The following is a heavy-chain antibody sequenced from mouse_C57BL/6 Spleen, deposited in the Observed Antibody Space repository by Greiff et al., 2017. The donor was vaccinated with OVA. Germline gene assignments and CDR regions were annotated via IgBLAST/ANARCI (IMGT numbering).Heavy chain of an antibody. CDR1: GFTFSDYG. D-gene: IGHD1-1*01. Sequence: EVQLQESGGGLVKPGGSLKLSCAASGFTFSDYGMHWVRQAPEKGLEWVAYISSGSSTIYYADTVKGRFTISRDNAKNTLCLQMTSLRSEDTAMYYCARRFITTVVATYYYAMDYWGQGTSVTVSS. J-gene: IGHJ4*01. CDR3: ARRFITTVVATYYYAMDY. V-gene: IGHV5-17*01. CDR2: ISSGSSTI.